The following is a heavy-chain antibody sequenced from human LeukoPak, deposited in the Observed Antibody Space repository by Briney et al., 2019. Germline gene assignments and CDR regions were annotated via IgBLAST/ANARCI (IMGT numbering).Heavy chain of an antibody. D-gene: IGHD6-19*01. V-gene: IGHV1-69*13. J-gene: IGHJ6*02. Sequence: SVKVSCKASGYTFTNYGFSWVRQAPGQGLEWMGGIIPIFGTANYAQKFQGRVTITADESTSTAYMELSSLRSEDTAVYYCARDLRGSGWLGFGPVDGMDVWGQGTTVTVSS. CDR3: ARDLRGSGWLGFGPVDGMDV. CDR1: GYTFTNYG. CDR2: IIPIFGTA.